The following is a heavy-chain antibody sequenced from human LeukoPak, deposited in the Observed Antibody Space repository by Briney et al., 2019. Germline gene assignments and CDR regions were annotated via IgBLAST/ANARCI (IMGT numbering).Heavy chain of an antibody. V-gene: IGHV1-2*02. J-gene: IGHJ6*03. Sequence: ASVKVSCKASGYTFTGYYMHWVRQAPGQGLEWMGWINPNSGGTNYAQKFQGRVTMTRDTSISTAYMELSRLRSDDTAVYYCARRRVQTSTTGTTSVYYYYYMDVWGKGTTVTVSS. D-gene: IGHD1/OR15-1a*01. CDR1: GYTFTGYY. CDR3: ARRRVQTSTTGTTSVYYYYYMDV. CDR2: INPNSGGT.